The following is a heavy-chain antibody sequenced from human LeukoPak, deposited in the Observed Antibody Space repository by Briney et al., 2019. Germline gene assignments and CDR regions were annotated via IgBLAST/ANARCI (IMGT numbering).Heavy chain of an antibody. V-gene: IGHV3-23*01. J-gene: IGHJ3*02. D-gene: IGHD3-22*01. CDR3: AKDAGGYYDSSGYFLGAFDI. CDR1: GFTSSSYA. CDR2: ISGGGGST. Sequence: PGGSLRLSCAASGFTSSSYAMSWVRQAPGKGLEWVSAISGGGGSTYYADSVKGRFTISRDNSKNKLYLQMNSLRAEDTAVYYCAKDAGGYYDSSGYFLGAFDIWGQGTMVTVSS.